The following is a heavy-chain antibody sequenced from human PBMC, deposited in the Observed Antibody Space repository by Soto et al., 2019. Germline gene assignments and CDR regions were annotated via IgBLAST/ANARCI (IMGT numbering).Heavy chain of an antibody. CDR2: ISYDGNVA. Sequence: VQLVESGGGVVQPGRSLRLSCAASGFTFSSYGMHWVRQAPGKGLEWVTVISYDGNVAYYADSVKGRFTISRDNSKNTLYLRMNSLRTEDTAMYYCAEEGPITSWYFDYWGQGTLVTVSS. CDR3: AEEGPITSWYFDY. CDR1: GFTFSSYG. D-gene: IGHD2-2*01. J-gene: IGHJ4*02. V-gene: IGHV3-30*18.